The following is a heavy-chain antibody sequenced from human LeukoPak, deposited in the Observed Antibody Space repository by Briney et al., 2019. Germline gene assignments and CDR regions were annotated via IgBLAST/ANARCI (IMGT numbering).Heavy chain of an antibody. J-gene: IGHJ4*02. V-gene: IGHV1-69*13. CDR1: GGTFSSYA. CDR2: IIPIFGTA. Sequence: GASVKVSCKASGGTFSSYAISWVRQAPGQGLEWMGGIIPIFGTANYAQKFQGRVTITADESTSTAYMELSSLRSEDTAVYYCARVGAYCSSTSCYGYWGQGTLVTVSS. D-gene: IGHD2-2*01. CDR3: ARVGAYCSSTSCYGY.